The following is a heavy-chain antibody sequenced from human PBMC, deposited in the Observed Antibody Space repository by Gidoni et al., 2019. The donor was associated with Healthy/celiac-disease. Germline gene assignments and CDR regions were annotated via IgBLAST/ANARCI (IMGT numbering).Heavy chain of an antibody. CDR1: GYTFTSYY. Sequence: QVQLVQSGAEVKTPGASVTASCKASGYTFTSYYMHWVRRAPGPRLEWMGIINPSGGSTSYAQKFLGRVTMTRDTSTSTVYMELSSLRSEDTAVYYCARECTSCTNGYFDYWGQGTLVTVSS. V-gene: IGHV1-46*01. CDR2: INPSGGST. CDR3: ARECTSCTNGYFDY. D-gene: IGHD2-2*01. J-gene: IGHJ4*02.